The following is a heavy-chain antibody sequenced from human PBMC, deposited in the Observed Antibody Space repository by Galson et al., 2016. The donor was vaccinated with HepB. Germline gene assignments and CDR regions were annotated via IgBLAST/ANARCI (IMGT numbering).Heavy chain of an antibody. CDR2: IYYSGST. CDR3: ARGDYDTRGYTMTFDY. V-gene: IGHV4-61*08. Sequence: SETLSLTCTVSGGSISSGGFYWTWIRQNPGTGLEWIGNIYYSGSTNYNPPLKSRVTISVDTSKNQFSLKLNSVTAADTAVYYCARGDYDTRGYTMTFDYWGQGTLVTVFS. D-gene: IGHD3-22*01. CDR1: GGSISSGGFY. J-gene: IGHJ4*02.